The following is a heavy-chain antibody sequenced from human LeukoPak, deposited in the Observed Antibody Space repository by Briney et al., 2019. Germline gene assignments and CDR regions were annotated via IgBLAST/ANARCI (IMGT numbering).Heavy chain of an antibody. Sequence: SETLSLTCAVSGYSISSGYYWGWIRQPPGKGLEWIGSIYHSGSTYYSPSLKSRVTISVDTSKNQFSLKLSSVTAADTAVYYCARGRADYDILTGYFDPYYFDYWGQGTLVTVSS. J-gene: IGHJ4*02. V-gene: IGHV4-38-2*01. CDR2: IYHSGST. D-gene: IGHD3-9*01. CDR1: GYSISSGYY. CDR3: ARGRADYDILTGYFDPYYFDY.